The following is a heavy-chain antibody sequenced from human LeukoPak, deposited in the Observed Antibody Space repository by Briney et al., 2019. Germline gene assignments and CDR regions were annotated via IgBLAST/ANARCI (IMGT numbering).Heavy chain of an antibody. V-gene: IGHV1-3*03. D-gene: IGHD3-9*01. CDR1: GYTFTSYG. CDR3: ARDPLQYHDLLTGSQPQYYFDF. CDR2: INAGNGDT. J-gene: IGHJ4*02. Sequence: ASVKVSCKASGYTFTSYGISWVRQAHGQRFEWMGWINAGNGDTKYSQEFQGRVTITRDTSANTAYMQLSTLRSEDMAVYYCARDPLQYHDLLTGSQPQYYFDFWGQGTLVTVSS.